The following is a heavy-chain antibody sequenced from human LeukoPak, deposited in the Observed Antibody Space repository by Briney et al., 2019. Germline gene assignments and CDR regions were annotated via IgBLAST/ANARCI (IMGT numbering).Heavy chain of an antibody. CDR3: ARDRPNYDILTGYSRTFDY. CDR2: IYSGGST. CDR1: GFTVSSNY. Sequence: GGSLRLSCAASGFTVSSNYMSWVRQAPGKGLEWVSVIYSGGSTYYADSVKGRFTISRDNSKNTLYLQMNSLRAEDTAVYYCARDRPNYDILTGYSRTFDYWGQGTLVTVSS. D-gene: IGHD3-9*01. V-gene: IGHV3-66*01. J-gene: IGHJ4*02.